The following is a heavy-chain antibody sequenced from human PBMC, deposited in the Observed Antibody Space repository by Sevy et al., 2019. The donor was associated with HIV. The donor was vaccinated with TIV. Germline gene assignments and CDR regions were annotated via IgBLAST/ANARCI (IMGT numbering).Heavy chain of an antibody. Sequence: GGSLRLSCAASGLTFSSYWMTWVRQAPGKGLEWVANINQGGSQEYYVDSVKGRFTISRDNAKNSLYLQINSLRAEDTAVCYCATILPAGGPAGYFQHWGPGTLVTVSS. CDR2: INQGGSQE. CDR1: GLTFSSYW. CDR3: ATILPAGGPAGYFQH. V-gene: IGHV3-7*01. J-gene: IGHJ1*01. D-gene: IGHD2-2*01.